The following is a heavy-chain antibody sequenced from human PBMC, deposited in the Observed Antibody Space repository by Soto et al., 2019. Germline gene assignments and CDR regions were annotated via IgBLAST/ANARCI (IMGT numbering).Heavy chain of an antibody. V-gene: IGHV1-46*03. D-gene: IGHD3-22*01. CDR2: INPSGGST. CDR3: ARILDYDSSGYYARGAFDI. CDR1: GYTFTSYY. Sequence: QVQLVQSGAEVKKPGASVKVSCKASGYTFTSYYMHWVRQAPGQGLEWMGIINPSGGSTSYARKFQGRVTMTRDTSTSTVYMELSSLRSEDTAVYYCARILDYDSSGYYARGAFDIWGQGTMVTVSS. J-gene: IGHJ3*02.